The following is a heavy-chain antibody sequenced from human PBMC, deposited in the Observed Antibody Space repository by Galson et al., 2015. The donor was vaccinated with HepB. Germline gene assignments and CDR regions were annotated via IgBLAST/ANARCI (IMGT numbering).Heavy chain of an antibody. J-gene: IGHJ3*02. Sequence: QSGAEVKKPGESLKISCKGSGYSFTSYWIGWVRQMPGKGLEWMGIIYPGDSDTRYSPSFQGQVTISADKSISTAYLQWSSLKASDTAMYYCARHANYEILTGYYSYDAFDIWGQGTMVTVSS. CDR3: ARHANYEILTGYYSYDAFDI. CDR2: IYPGDSDT. D-gene: IGHD3-9*01. CDR1: GYSFTSYW. V-gene: IGHV5-51*01.